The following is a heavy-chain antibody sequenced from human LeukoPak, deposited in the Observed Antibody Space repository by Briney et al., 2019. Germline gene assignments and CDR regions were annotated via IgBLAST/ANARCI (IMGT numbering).Heavy chain of an antibody. Sequence: SESLSLTWTVSGASISSYYWGWDRQPPGKGRGWIGYIYYSGSTNYNPSLKSRVTISVDTSKNQFSLKLGSVTAADTAVYYCARVLKHSRRRAFDIWGQGTMVTVSS. CDR2: IYYSGST. CDR1: GASISSYY. CDR3: ARVLKHSRRRAFDI. J-gene: IGHJ3*02. V-gene: IGHV4-59*01. D-gene: IGHD4-11*01.